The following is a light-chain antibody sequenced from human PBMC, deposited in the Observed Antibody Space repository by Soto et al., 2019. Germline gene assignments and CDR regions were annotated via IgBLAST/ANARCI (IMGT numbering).Light chain of an antibody. CDR1: QSISSW. J-gene: IGKJ1*01. Sequence: DIQMTQSPSTLSASVGDRVTITCRASQSISSWLAWYQQKPGKAPKLLIYDASSLESGVPSRFSGSGSGTEFTLTISRLQPDEFATYYCQQYNSYPWTFGQGTKLEIK. CDR3: QQYNSYPWT. V-gene: IGKV1-5*01. CDR2: DAS.